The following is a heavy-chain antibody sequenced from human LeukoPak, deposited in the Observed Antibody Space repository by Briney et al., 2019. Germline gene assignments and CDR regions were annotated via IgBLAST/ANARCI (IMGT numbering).Heavy chain of an antibody. D-gene: IGHD3-3*01. J-gene: IGHJ6*03. Sequence: ASVKASCKASGYTFTSYDINWVRQATGQGLEWMGWMNPNSGNTGYAQKFQGRVTMTRNTSISTAYMELSSLRSEDTAVYYCARGSRVTIFGVVIKYYYYYMDVWGKGTTVTVSS. CDR3: ARGSRVTIFGVVIKYYYYYMDV. CDR2: MNPNSGNT. CDR1: GYTFTSYD. V-gene: IGHV1-8*01.